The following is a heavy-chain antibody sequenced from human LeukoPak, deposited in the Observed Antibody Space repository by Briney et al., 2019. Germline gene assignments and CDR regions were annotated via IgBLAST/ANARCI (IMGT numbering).Heavy chain of an antibody. J-gene: IGHJ4*02. CDR1: GGSISSYY. D-gene: IGHD3-22*01. V-gene: IGHV4-59*06. CDR2: IDYSGST. Sequence: SETLSLTCTVSGGSISSYYWSWIRQHPGKGLEWIGYIDYSGSTFYNPSLKSRLTMSIDTSKKQFSLKLSSVTAADTAVYYCAADTSGYRICNYWGQGTLVTVSS. CDR3: AADTSGYRICNY.